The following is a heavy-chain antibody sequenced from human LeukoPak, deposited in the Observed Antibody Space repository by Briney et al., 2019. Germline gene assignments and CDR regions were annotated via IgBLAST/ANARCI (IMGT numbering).Heavy chain of an antibody. Sequence: GGSLRLSCAASGFTFSSYGMSWVRQAPGKGLEWVSVISGSGGSTYYADSVKGRFTISRDNAKNSLYLQMNSLRAEDTAVYYCARGEGGRFDPWGQGTLVTVSS. CDR3: ARGEGGRFDP. CDR2: ISGSGGST. V-gene: IGHV3-23*01. D-gene: IGHD3-16*01. CDR1: GFTFSSYG. J-gene: IGHJ5*02.